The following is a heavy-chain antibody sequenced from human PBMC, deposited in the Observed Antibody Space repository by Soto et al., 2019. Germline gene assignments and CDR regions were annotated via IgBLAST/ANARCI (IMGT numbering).Heavy chain of an antibody. CDR2: VSQSGNT. V-gene: IGHV4-4*02. D-gene: IGHD3-10*01. J-gene: IGHJ5*02. CDR3: AREVPGLREVNRNWFDP. Sequence: ATLSLTCTVSGDSISGSYWWSWVRQPPGKGLEWIGEVSQSGNTNYNPSLMSRLTISVDKSKNQFSLRLTYVTAADTGIYYCAREVPGLREVNRNWFDPWGQGTLVTVSS. CDR1: GDSISGSYW.